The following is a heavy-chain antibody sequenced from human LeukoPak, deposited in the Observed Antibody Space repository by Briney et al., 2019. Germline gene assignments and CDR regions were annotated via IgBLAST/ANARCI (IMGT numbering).Heavy chain of an antibody. J-gene: IGHJ4*02. Sequence: GGSLRLSCAASGFTFSSYAMSWVPQAPGKGLEWVSAISGSGGSTYYADSVKGRFTISRDNSKNTLYLQMNSLRAEDTAVYYCAKDRYSSPHALWGQGTLVTVSS. CDR2: ISGSGGST. D-gene: IGHD6-13*01. CDR3: AKDRYSSPHAL. CDR1: GFTFSSYA. V-gene: IGHV3-23*01.